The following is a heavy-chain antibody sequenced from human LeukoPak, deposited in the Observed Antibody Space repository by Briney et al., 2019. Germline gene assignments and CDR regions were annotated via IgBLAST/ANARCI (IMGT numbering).Heavy chain of an antibody. V-gene: IGHV3-23*01. CDR1: GFTFSSYA. D-gene: IGHD2-21*01. CDR2: ISGSGGST. CDR3: AKDRAYCGGDCQDWYFDL. J-gene: IGHJ2*01. Sequence: GGSLRLSCAASGFTFSSYAMSWVRQAPGKGLEWVSAISGSGGSTYYADSVKGRFTISRDNSKNTLYLQMNSLRAEDTAVYYCAKDRAYCGGDCQDWYFDLWGRGTLVTVSS.